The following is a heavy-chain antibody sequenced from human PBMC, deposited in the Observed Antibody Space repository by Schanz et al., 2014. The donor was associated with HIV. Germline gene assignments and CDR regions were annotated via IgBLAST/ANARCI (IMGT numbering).Heavy chain of an antibody. V-gene: IGHV1-69*06. CDR3: ARDVQPLYGMDV. D-gene: IGHD5-18*01. Sequence: QVQLVQSGAEVKKPGSSVKVSCKASGGTFSSYAINWVRQAPGQGLEWMGGIIPILGGANYAQKFQGRVTITVDKSTSTVYMELIGLRSEDTAIYYCARDVQPLYGMDVWGQGTTVTVSS. J-gene: IGHJ6*02. CDR2: IIPILGGA. CDR1: GGTFSSYA.